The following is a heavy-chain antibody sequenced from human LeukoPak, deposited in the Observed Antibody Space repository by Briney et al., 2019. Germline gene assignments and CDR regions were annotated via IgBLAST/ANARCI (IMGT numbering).Heavy chain of an antibody. V-gene: IGHV4-34*01. CDR1: GGSFSGYY. D-gene: IGHD6-19*01. Sequence: SETLSLTCAVYGGSFSGYYWSWIRQPPGKGLEWIGEINHSGSTNCNPSLKSRVTISVDTSKNQFSLKLSSVTAADTAVYYCARSSGWYLVDYWGQGTLVTVSS. CDR2: INHSGST. CDR3: ARSSGWYLVDY. J-gene: IGHJ4*02.